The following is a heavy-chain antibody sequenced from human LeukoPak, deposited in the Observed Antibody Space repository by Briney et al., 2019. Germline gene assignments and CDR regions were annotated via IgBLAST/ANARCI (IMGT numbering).Heavy chain of an antibody. Sequence: ASVKVSCKASGYTFTSYGISWVRQAPGQGLEWMGWISAYNGNTNYAQKLQGRVTMTTDTSTSTAYMELRSLRSDDTAVYYCARTHHSGDYYDSSGYGHDYWGQGTLVTVSS. CDR1: GYTFTSYG. CDR3: ARTHHSGDYYDSSGYGHDY. D-gene: IGHD3-22*01. J-gene: IGHJ4*02. CDR2: ISAYNGNT. V-gene: IGHV1-18*01.